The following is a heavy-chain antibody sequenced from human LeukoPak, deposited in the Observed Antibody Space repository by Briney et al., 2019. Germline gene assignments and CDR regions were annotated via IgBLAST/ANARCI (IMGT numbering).Heavy chain of an antibody. Sequence: ASVKVSCKASGYTFTGYYMHWVRQAPGQGLEWMGWINPNSGGANYAQKFQGRVTMTRDTSISTAYMELSRLRSDDTAVYYCATRSGRGSSGPYAYWGQGTLVTVSS. V-gene: IGHV1-2*02. D-gene: IGHD6-19*01. CDR1: GYTFTGYY. CDR2: INPNSGGA. CDR3: ATRSGRGSSGPYAY. J-gene: IGHJ4*02.